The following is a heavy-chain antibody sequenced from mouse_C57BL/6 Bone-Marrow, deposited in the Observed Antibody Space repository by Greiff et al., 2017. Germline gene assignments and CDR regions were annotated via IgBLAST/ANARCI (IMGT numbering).Heavy chain of an antibody. Sequence: QVQLQQSRAELVRPGTSVKMSCKASGYTFTNYWLGWAKQRPGHGLEWIGDISPGGGCTNYNEKFKGKATLTADKSSSTAYMQFSSLTSEDSTIYYCAREGAIYYAMDYWGQGTSVTVSS. V-gene: IGHV1-63*01. CDR2: ISPGGGCT. CDR3: AREGAIYYAMDY. CDR1: GYTFTNYW. J-gene: IGHJ4*01. D-gene: IGHD3-1*01.